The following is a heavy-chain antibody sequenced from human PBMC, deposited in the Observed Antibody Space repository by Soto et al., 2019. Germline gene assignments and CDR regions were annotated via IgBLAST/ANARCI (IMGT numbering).Heavy chain of an antibody. Sequence: GSLRLSCTASGFTLGNYWMAWLRQPPGKGLEWIGSIYHGGSTYYNPSLNSRVTLSIDMTNNHVSLILNSVTAADTAVYYCARVGPWVPYYYDSSPYTFENWFDPWGQGTLVTVSS. D-gene: IGHD3-22*01. CDR1: GFTLGNYW. CDR3: ARVGPWVPYYYDSSPYTFENWFDP. V-gene: IGHV4-38-2*02. J-gene: IGHJ5*02. CDR2: IYHGGST.